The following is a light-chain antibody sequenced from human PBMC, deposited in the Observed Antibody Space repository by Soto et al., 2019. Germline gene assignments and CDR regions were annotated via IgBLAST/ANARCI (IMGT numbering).Light chain of an antibody. CDR3: QQSYSTPLT. CDR2: AAS. Sequence: EIQMTQSPSSLSVSVGDGVTITCRASQTLTYYLNWYHQKPVKAPKLLIYAASSLQAGVSSRFSGSGSGTDFTLTISSLQPEDAATYFCQQSYSTPLTFGGGTKVEI. V-gene: IGKV1-39*01. J-gene: IGKJ4*01. CDR1: QTLTYY.